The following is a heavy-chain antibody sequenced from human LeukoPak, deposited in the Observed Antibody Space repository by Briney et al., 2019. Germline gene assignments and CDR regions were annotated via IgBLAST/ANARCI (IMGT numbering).Heavy chain of an antibody. V-gene: IGHV3-23*01. CDR2: VSGSGGST. D-gene: IGHD6-13*01. J-gene: IGHJ4*02. CDR1: GFTFISYA. CDR3: AKASMLGYTSIWYLDY. Sequence: GGSLRLSCAASGFTFISYAMNWVRQAPGKGLEWVSAVSGSGGSTYYADSVKGRFTISRDNSKDTLYLQMNSLKADDTALYYCAKASMLGYTSIWYLDYWGQGTLVTVSS.